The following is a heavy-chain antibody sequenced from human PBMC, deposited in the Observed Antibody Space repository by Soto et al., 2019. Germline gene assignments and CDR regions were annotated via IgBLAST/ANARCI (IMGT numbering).Heavy chain of an antibody. D-gene: IGHD6-6*01. CDR2: INHSGRT. Sequence: SETLSLTCAVYGGSFSGYYWSWIRQPPGKGLEWIGEINHSGRTNYNPTLKIRITISVDTSKNQFSLKLISVTAADTAVYYCARGDHRRKLVHFDYWGQGTLVTVSS. CDR1: GGSFSGYY. V-gene: IGHV4-34*01. CDR3: ARGDHRRKLVHFDY. J-gene: IGHJ4*02.